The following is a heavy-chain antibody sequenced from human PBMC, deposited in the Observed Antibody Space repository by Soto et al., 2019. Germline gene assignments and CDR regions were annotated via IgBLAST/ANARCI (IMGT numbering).Heavy chain of an antibody. CDR2: INQDGSDK. D-gene: IGHD2-15*01. Sequence: EVQLVESGGGLVQPGESLRLSCVVSGFTFRSYWMSWVRQAPGKGLEWVANINQDGSDKYHVDSVKGRFTISGENAENSLDVQMNSLRSDDTAVYYWARVYCSGGSCYGGGFDYWGQGTLVTVSS. CDR3: ARVYCSGGSCYGGGFDY. V-gene: IGHV3-7*01. CDR1: GFTFRSYW. J-gene: IGHJ4*02.